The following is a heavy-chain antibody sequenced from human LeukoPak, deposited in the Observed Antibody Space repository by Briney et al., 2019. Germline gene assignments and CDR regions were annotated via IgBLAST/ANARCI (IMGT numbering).Heavy chain of an antibody. CDR2: IYYSGST. D-gene: IGHD2-15*01. V-gene: IGHV4-39*07. Sequence: SETLSLTCTVSGGSISSSSYYWGWIRPPPGKGLEWIGSIYYSGSTYYNPSLKSRVTISVDTSKNQFSLKLSSVTAADTAVYYCARDAELPYFDYWGQGTLVTVSS. CDR1: GGSISSSSYY. CDR3: ARDAELPYFDY. J-gene: IGHJ4*02.